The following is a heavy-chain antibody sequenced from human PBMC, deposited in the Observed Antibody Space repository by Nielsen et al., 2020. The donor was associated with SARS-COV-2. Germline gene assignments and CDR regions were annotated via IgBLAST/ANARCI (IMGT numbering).Heavy chain of an antibody. CDR3: ANCGSTSCYTNWFDP. CDR2: ISYDGSNK. D-gene: IGHD2-2*02. CDR1: GFTFSDYY. Sequence: GESLKISCAASGFTFSDYYMSWIRQAPGKGLEWVAVISYDGSNKYYADSVKGRFTISRDNSKNTLYLQMNSLRAEDTAVYYCANCGSTSCYTNWFDPWGQGTLVTVSS. V-gene: IGHV3-30*18. J-gene: IGHJ5*02.